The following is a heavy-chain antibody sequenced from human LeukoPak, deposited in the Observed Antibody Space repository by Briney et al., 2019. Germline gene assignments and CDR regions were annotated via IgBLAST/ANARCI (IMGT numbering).Heavy chain of an antibody. Sequence: GGSLRLSCAASGFTFSSYSMNWVRQAPGKGLEWVSYISSSSSTIYYADSVKGRFTISRDNAKNSLYLQMNSLRAEDTAVYYCARSDSSWYGINWFDPWGQGTLVTVSS. J-gene: IGHJ5*02. CDR1: GFTFSSYS. CDR3: ARSDSSWYGINWFDP. CDR2: ISSSSSTI. V-gene: IGHV3-48*01. D-gene: IGHD6-13*01.